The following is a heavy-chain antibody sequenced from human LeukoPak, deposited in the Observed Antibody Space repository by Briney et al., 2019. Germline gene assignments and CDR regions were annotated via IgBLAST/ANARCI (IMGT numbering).Heavy chain of an antibody. J-gene: IGHJ4*02. V-gene: IGHV1-2*02. CDR2: INPNNGGT. Sequence: SVKVSCKATGYTFTGYYMHWVRQAPGQGLEWMGWINPNNGGTSYAQKFQGRVTMTRDTSITTAYMELPSLTSDDTAVYYCARATPGIAAAGTRVIDYWGQGTLVTVSS. D-gene: IGHD6-13*01. CDR3: ARATPGIAAAGTRVIDY. CDR1: GYTFTGYY.